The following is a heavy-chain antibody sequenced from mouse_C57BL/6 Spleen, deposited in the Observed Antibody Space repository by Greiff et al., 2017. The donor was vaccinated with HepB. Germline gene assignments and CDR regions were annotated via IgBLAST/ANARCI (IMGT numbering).Heavy chain of an antibody. J-gene: IGHJ4*01. D-gene: IGHD4-1*01. CDR3: ARHWDDYAMDY. V-gene: IGHV1-54*01. CDR1: GYAFTNYL. CDR2: INPGSGGT. Sequence: VQLQESGAELVRPGTSVKVSCKASGYAFTNYLIEWVKQRPGQGLEWIGVINPGSGGTNYNEKFKGKATLTADKSSSTAYMQLSSLTSEDSAVYFCARHWDDYAMDYWGQGTSVTVSS.